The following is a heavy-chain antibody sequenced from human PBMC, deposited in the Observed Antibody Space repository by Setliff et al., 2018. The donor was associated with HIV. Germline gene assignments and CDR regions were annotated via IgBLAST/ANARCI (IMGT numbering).Heavy chain of an antibody. Sequence: SETLSLTCTVSGGSISSHYWSWIRQPPGKGLEWIGSIYYSGSTNYNPSLKSRVTISVDTSKNQFSLKLSSVTAADTAVYYCARGVGGYYNFWSGYYTADYWGQGTLVTVS. CDR3: ARGVGGYYNFWSGYYTADY. V-gene: IGHV4-59*11. CDR2: IYYSGST. CDR1: GGSISSHY. J-gene: IGHJ4*02. D-gene: IGHD3-3*01.